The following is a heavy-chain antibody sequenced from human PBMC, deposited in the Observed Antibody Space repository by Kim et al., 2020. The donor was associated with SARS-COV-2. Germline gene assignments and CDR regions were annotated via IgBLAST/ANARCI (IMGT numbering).Heavy chain of an antibody. CDR2: XSGSGGST. CDR1: GFTFSSYA. V-gene: IGHV3-23*01. CDR3: XXDIAXGGLXXY. J-gene: IGHJ4*01. D-gene: IGHD2-15*01. Sequence: GGSLRLSCAASGFTFSSYAMSWVRQAPGKGLXXVSAXSGSGGSTYYADSVKGRXXXSRXXPKNXXYLQKNSLRAEDTAXYYWXXDIAXGGLXXYWGXXTLVXVSS.